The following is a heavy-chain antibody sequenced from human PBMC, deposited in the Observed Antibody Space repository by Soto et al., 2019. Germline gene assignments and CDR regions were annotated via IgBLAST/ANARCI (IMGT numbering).Heavy chain of an antibody. CDR1: GYNFTSYD. CDR3: ARDRPGIKTYEAFDI. Sequence: GASVKVSCKASGYNFTSYDINWVRQATGQGPEWMGWMSPNTGTIVYAQKFQGRVTMTRNTSTSTAYMTLSSLRSEDTAVYYCARDRPGIKTYEAFDIWGQGTTVTVSS. D-gene: IGHD1-20*01. CDR2: MSPNTGTI. V-gene: IGHV1-8*01. J-gene: IGHJ3*02.